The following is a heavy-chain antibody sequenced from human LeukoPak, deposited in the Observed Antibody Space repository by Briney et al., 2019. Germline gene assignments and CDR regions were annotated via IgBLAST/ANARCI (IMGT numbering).Heavy chain of an antibody. CDR1: GGSFSGYY. CDR3: ARVRRDGRSSRLRGETYCFDP. V-gene: IGHV4-34*01. CDR2: INHSGST. D-gene: IGHD6-13*01. Sequence: SETLSLTCAVYGGSFSGYYWSWIRQPPGKGLEWIGEINHSGSTNYNPSLKSRVTISVDTSKNQFSLKLSSVTAADTAVYYCARVRRDGRSSRLRGETYCFDPWGQGTLVTVSS. J-gene: IGHJ5*02.